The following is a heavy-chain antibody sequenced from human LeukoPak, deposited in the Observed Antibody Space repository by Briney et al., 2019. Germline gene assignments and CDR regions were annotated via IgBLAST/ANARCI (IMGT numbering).Heavy chain of an antibody. V-gene: IGHV1-2*02. Sequence: ASVKVSCKASGYTFTGYYMHWVRQAPGQGLEWMGWINPNSGGTNYAQKFQGRVSMTRNTSISTAYMELSSLRSEDTAVYYCARVGGGTYYDILTRYYMDVWGKGTTVTISS. CDR3: ARVGGGTYYDILTRYYMDV. CDR1: GYTFTGYY. D-gene: IGHD3-9*01. J-gene: IGHJ6*03. CDR2: INPNSGGT.